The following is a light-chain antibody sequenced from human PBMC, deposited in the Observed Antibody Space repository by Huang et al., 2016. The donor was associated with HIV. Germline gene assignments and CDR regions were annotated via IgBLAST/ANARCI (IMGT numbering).Light chain of an antibody. CDR3: MQRTQRPLT. CDR2: EVS. V-gene: IGKV2D-29*02. CDR1: QSLLHSDGETY. J-gene: IGKJ4*01. Sequence: DIVMTQTPLSLSVTPGQPASLSCQSSQSLLHSDGETYLYWYLHKPGQSPQLLIYEVSNRCSGVPDRFSGSGSGTDFTLRISRVEAEDVGVYYCMQRTQRPLTFGGGTKVEIK.